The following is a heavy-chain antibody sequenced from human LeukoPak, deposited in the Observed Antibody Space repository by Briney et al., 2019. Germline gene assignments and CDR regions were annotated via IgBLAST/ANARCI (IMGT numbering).Heavy chain of an antibody. Sequence: GASVKVSCKASGYTFTSYAMHWVRQAPGQRLEWMGWINAGNGNTKYSQEFQGRVTITRGTSASTAYMELSSLRSEDKAVYYCARDPYYYDSSGYSTSKTFDYWGQGTLVTVSS. CDR3: ARDPYYYDSSGYSTSKTFDY. CDR2: INAGNGNT. CDR1: GYTFTSYA. J-gene: IGHJ4*02. D-gene: IGHD3-22*01. V-gene: IGHV1-3*03.